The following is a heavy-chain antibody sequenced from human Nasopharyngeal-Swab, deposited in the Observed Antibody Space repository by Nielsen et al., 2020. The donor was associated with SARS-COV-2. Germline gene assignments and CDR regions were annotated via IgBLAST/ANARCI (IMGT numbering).Heavy chain of an antibody. CDR2: IIPIFGTA. CDR3: ARDSGGPYNWNAGIYFDY. J-gene: IGHJ4*02. Sequence: SVKVSCKASGGTFSSYAISWVRQAPGRGLEWMGGIIPIFGTANYAQKFQGRVTITADESTSTAYMELSSLRSEDTAVYYCARDSGGPYNWNAGIYFDYWCQGTLVTVSS. V-gene: IGHV1-69*13. CDR1: GGTFSSYA. D-gene: IGHD1-20*01.